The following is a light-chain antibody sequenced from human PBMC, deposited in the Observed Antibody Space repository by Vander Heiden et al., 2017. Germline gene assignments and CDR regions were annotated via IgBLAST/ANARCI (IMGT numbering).Light chain of an antibody. Sequence: QSVLTQPPSASGTTGQRVTISCSGSFSNIESNAVNWYQQFPGTAPKLLIYSNNERPSGVPNRFSGSKSGTSASLAISGLQSDDEADYYCASWDDSLEGVIFGGGTKLTVL. CDR1: FSNIESNA. V-gene: IGLV1-44*01. CDR3: ASWDDSLEGVI. J-gene: IGLJ2*01. CDR2: SNN.